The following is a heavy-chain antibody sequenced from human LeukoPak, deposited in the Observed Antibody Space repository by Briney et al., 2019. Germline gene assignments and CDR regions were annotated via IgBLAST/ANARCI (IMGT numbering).Heavy chain of an antibody. J-gene: IGHJ5*02. D-gene: IGHD6-13*01. Sequence: GGSLRLSCAASGFTFSSYSMNWVRQAPGKGLEWVSSISSSSSYIYYADSVKGRFTISRDNAKNSLYLQMNSLRAEDMAVYYCARDRSIAAADPFDPWGQGTLVTVSS. CDR1: GFTFSSYS. CDR2: ISSSSSYI. V-gene: IGHV3-21*01. CDR3: ARDRSIAAADPFDP.